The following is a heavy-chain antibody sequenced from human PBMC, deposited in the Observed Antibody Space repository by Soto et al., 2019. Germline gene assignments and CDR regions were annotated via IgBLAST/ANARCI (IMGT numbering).Heavy chain of an antibody. CDR2: IIPIFGTA. D-gene: IGHD5-12*01. CDR1: GGTFSSYA. Sequence: QVQLVQSGAEVKKPGSSVKVSCKASGGTFSSYAISWVRQAPGQGLEWMGGIIPIFGTANYAQKFQGRVTITADESTRKAYMELSSLRSEDTAVYYCARVISLVPSLRGWFDPWGQGTLVTVSS. V-gene: IGHV1-69*12. J-gene: IGHJ5*02. CDR3: ARVISLVPSLRGWFDP.